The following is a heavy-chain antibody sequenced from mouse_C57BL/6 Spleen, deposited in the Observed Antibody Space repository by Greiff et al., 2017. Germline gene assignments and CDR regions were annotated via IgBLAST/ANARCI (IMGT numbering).Heavy chain of an antibody. J-gene: IGHJ1*03. Sequence: EVMLVEPGGGLVKPGGSLKLSCAASGFTFSDYGMHWVRQAPEKGLEWVAYISSGSSTINYADTVKGRFTISRDNAKNTLFLQMTSLRSEDTAMYYCARMSGLGRGWYFDGWGTGTTVTVST. D-gene: IGHD3-2*02. CDR1: GFTFSDYG. V-gene: IGHV5-17*01. CDR3: ARMSGLGRGWYFDG. CDR2: ISSGSSTI.